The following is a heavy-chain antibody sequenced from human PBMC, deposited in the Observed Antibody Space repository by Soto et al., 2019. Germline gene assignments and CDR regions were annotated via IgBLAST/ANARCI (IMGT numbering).Heavy chain of an antibody. J-gene: IGHJ4*02. CDR3: SKDLYSAGGDWQPNGFDY. CDR2: ISGSGAST. D-gene: IGHD3-10*01. CDR1: GFTFSSYA. V-gene: IGHV3-23*01. Sequence: GGSLRLSCAASGFTFSSYAMSWVRQAPGKGLEWVSAISGSGASTYYADSVKGRFTISRDNSKNTLYLQMNSLRAEDTAVYYCSKDLYSAGGDWQPNGFDYWGQGTLVTVSS.